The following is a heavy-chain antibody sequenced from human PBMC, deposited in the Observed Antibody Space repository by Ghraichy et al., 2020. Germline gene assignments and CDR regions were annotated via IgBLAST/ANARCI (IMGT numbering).Heavy chain of an antibody. J-gene: IGHJ6*02. CDR1: QFTFNTYT. V-gene: IGHV3-23*01. CDR2: VYPGGSNT. CDR3: ARTGRYCSTTTLCYYGMDV. D-gene: IGHD2-2*01. Sequence: LSLTCAASQFTFNTYTLRWVRQAPGRGLEWVSGVYPGGSNTFYADSVKGRFTISRDDSKNTVYLEMNSLRAEDTAVYYCARTGRYCSTTTLCYYGMDVWGQGTTVTVSS.